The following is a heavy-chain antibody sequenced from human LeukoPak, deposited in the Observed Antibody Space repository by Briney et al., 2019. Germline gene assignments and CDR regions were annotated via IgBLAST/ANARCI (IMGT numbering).Heavy chain of an antibody. J-gene: IGHJ4*02. D-gene: IGHD6-19*01. CDR3: ARDRYSSGRFDY. CDR2: ISAYNGNT. Sequence: ASVRVSCMASSYTFTSYGISWVRQAPGQGLEWMGWISAYNGNTNYAQKLQGRVTMTADTSTSTAYMELRGLRSDDTAVYYCARDRYSSGRFDYWGQGTLVTVSS. CDR1: SYTFTSYG. V-gene: IGHV1-18*01.